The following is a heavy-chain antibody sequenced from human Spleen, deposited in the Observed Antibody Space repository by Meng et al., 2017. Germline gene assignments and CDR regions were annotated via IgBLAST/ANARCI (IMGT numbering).Heavy chain of an antibody. D-gene: IGHD4-17*01. Sequence: QNTLKESGPTLVKPTQTLTLTCTFSGFSLGTSGVGVGWIRQPPGKALEWLALIYWNDDKRYSPSLKSRLTITKDTSKNQVVLTMTNMDPVDTATYYCAHRADYGDYYYFDYWGQGTLVTVSS. J-gene: IGHJ4*02. CDR3: AHRADYGDYYYFDY. V-gene: IGHV2-5*01. CDR1: GFSLGTSGVG. CDR2: IYWNDDK.